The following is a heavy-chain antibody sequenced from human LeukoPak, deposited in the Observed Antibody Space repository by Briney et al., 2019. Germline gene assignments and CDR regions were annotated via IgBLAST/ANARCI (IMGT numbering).Heavy chain of an antibody. CDR1: GGSISSYY. CDR2: IYYSGST. Sequence: SETLSLTCTVSGGSISSYYWSWIRQPPGKGLEWIGYIYYSGSTNYNPSLKSRVTISVDTSKNQFSLKLSSVTAADTAVYYCARTKWGAFDIWGQGTMVTVSS. D-gene: IGHD1-26*01. J-gene: IGHJ3*02. CDR3: ARTKWGAFDI. V-gene: IGHV4-59*08.